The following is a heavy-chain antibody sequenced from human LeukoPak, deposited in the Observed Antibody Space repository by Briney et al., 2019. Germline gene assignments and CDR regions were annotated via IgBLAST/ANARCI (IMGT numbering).Heavy chain of an antibody. J-gene: IGHJ4*02. D-gene: IGHD4-23*01. CDR1: GDRVSSNSAV. Sequence: SQTLSLTCAISGDRVSSNSAVWNWIRQSPSRGLEWLGRTYYRSSWNNDYAVSVKSRISINPDTSKNQFSLKLSSVTAADTAVYYCARGPNYGGNSKDFDYWGQGTLVTVSS. CDR3: ARGPNYGGNSKDFDY. V-gene: IGHV6-1*01. CDR2: TYYRSSWNN.